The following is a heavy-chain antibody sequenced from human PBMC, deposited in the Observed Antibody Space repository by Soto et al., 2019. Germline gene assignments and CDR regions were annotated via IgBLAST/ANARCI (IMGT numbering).Heavy chain of an antibody. J-gene: IGHJ6*02. Sequence: QVQLQESGPGLVKPSQTLSLTCTVSGGSISSGGYYWSWIRQHPGKGLEWIGYIYYSGSTYYNPSLKSRVTISVYTSKNQFSLKLSSVTAADTAVYYCARAVGTGTTPNLYYYYYGMDVWGQGTTVTVSS. CDR1: GGSISSGGYY. V-gene: IGHV4-31*03. CDR3: ARAVGTGTTPNLYYYYYGMDV. CDR2: IYYSGST. D-gene: IGHD1-1*01.